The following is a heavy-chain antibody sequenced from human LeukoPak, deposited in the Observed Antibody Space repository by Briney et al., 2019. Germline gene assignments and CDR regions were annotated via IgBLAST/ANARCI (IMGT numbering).Heavy chain of an antibody. CDR2: INTNTGNP. V-gene: IGHV7-4-1*02. J-gene: IGHJ3*02. Sequence: ASVKVSCKASGYTLTSFAMNWVRQAPGQGLEWMGWINTNTGNPTYAQGFTGRFVFSLDTSVSTAYLQISRLKAEDTAVYYCARGHNWNDVAFDIWGQGTMVTVSS. D-gene: IGHD1-1*01. CDR3: ARGHNWNDVAFDI. CDR1: GYTLTSFA.